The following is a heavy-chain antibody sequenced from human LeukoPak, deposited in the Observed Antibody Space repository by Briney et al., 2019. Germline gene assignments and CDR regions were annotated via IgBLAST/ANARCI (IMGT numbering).Heavy chain of an antibody. CDR3: ARGDYYDSSGYYASGGAFDI. Sequence: ASVKVSCKASGYTFTSHYMHWVRQAPGQGLEWMGIINPSGGSTSYAQKFQGRVTMTRDTSTSTVYMELSSLRSEDTAVYYCARGDYYDSSGYYASGGAFDIWGQGTMVTVSS. D-gene: IGHD3-22*01. J-gene: IGHJ3*02. V-gene: IGHV1-46*01. CDR2: INPSGGST. CDR1: GYTFTSHY.